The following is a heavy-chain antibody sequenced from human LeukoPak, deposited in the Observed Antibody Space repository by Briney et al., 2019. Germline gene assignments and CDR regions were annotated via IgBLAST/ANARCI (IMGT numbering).Heavy chain of an antibody. D-gene: IGHD3-3*01. CDR3: ARNWGWSGYFDAFDI. J-gene: IGHJ3*02. V-gene: IGHV4-59*01. CDR1: GGFISSYY. CDR2: IFYTGTT. Sequence: PSETLSLTCSVSGGFISSYYWSWIRQPPGKGLEWIGYIFYTGTTDHNPSLKSRVTISIDTSKSQLSLILNSVAAADTAVYYCARNWGWSGYFDAFDIWGQGTMVTVSS.